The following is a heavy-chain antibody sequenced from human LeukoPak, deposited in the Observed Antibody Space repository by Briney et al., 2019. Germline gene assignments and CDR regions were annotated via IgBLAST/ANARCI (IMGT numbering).Heavy chain of an antibody. J-gene: IGHJ4*02. Sequence: SETLSLTCTVSGGSISSYYWSWIRQPPGKGLEWIGYIYYSGSTNYNPSLKSRVTISVDTSKNQFSLKLSSVTAADTAVYYCARTYYYGSGSHYYFDYWGQGTLVTVSS. V-gene: IGHV4-59*01. CDR3: ARTYYYGSGSHYYFDY. D-gene: IGHD3-10*01. CDR2: IYYSGST. CDR1: GGSISSYY.